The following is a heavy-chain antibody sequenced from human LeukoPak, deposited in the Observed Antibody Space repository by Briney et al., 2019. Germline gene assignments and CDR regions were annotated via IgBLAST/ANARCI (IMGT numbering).Heavy chain of an antibody. V-gene: IGHV3-48*03. CDR1: GFTFSSYE. CDR3: ARGRRGSYYTFQV. J-gene: IGHJ4*02. CDR2: VTSTGRST. D-gene: IGHD3-16*01. Sequence: GGSLRLSCAASGFTFSSYEMNWVRQAPGKGLEWISYVTSTGRSTNYADSVKGRFTISRDSAKNSVSLQLSSLTAEDTAVYYCARGRRGSYYTFQVWGQGTLVSVSS.